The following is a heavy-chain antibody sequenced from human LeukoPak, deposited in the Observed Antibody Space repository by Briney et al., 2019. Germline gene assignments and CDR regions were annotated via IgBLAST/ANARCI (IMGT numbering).Heavy chain of an antibody. J-gene: IGHJ4*02. V-gene: IGHV4-39*01. CDR1: GGSISSSNYY. Sequence: SETLSLTCTVSGGSISSSNYYWGWLRQPPGKGLEWIGSIYYSGSTYYNPSLKSRVTISVDTSKNQFSLKLSSVTAADTAVYYCARGAGYDFWSGYFDYWGQGTRVTVSS. D-gene: IGHD3-3*01. CDR2: IYYSGST. CDR3: ARGAGYDFWSGYFDY.